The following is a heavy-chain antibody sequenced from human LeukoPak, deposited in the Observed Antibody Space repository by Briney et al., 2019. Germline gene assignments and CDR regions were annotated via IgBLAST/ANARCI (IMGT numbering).Heavy chain of an antibody. Sequence: ASVKVSCKASGYTFTSYDINWVRQATGQGLEWMGWMNPNSGNTGYAQKFQGGVTMTRNTSISTAYMELSSLRSEDTAVYYCAGLPNPVVPAANEFGFDPWGQGTLVTVSS. CDR2: MNPNSGNT. D-gene: IGHD2-2*01. CDR3: AGLPNPVVPAANEFGFDP. V-gene: IGHV1-8*01. J-gene: IGHJ5*02. CDR1: GYTFTSYD.